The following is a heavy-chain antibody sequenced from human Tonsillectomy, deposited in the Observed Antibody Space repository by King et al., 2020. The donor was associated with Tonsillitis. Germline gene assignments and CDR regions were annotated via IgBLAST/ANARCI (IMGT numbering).Heavy chain of an antibody. D-gene: IGHD3-16*01. J-gene: IGHJ4*02. Sequence: VQLVESGAEGKKPGESIRISCKGSGYSFNNFWISWVRQVPGKGLEWIGRVDPSASYVNYSPSFQGHVTLSVDKAVNSAYLHLISLKASDTAIYFCARLYVVTPHHDFWGQGTLVTVSS. V-gene: IGHV5-10-1*01. CDR2: VDPSASYV. CDR3: ARLYVVTPHHDF. CDR1: GYSFNNFW.